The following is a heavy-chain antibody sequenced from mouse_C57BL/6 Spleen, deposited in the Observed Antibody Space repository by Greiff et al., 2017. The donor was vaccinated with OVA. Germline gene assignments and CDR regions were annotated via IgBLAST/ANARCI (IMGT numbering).Heavy chain of an antibody. CDR3: ARNWGSLAWFAY. CDR1: GFSLTSYG. Sequence: VQLQESGPGLVQPSQSLSITCTVSGFSLTSYGVHWVRQSPGKGLEWLGVIWSGGSTDYNAAFISSLSISKDNSKSQVIFKMNSLQADDTAIYYCARNWGSLAWFAYWGQGTLVTVSA. CDR2: IWSGGST. J-gene: IGHJ3*01. D-gene: IGHD1-1*02. V-gene: IGHV2-2*01.